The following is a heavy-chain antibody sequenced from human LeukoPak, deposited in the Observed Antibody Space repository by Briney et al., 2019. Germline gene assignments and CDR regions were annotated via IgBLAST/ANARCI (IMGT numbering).Heavy chain of an antibody. CDR1: GGSFSGYY. J-gene: IGHJ4*02. D-gene: IGHD1-14*01. Sequence: TSETLSLTCAVYGGSFSGYYWSWIRQPPGKGLEWIGSIYHSGSTYYNPSLKSRVTISLDTSKNQFSLKLASVTAADTAVYYCARYITAGQYYFDYWGQGTLVTVSS. CDR2: IYHSGST. V-gene: IGHV4-34*01. CDR3: ARYITAGQYYFDY.